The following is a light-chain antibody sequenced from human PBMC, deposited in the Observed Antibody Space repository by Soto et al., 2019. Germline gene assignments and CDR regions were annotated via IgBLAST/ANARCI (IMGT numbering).Light chain of an antibody. CDR2: AAS. Sequence: DIPLTQSPSFLSASVGDRVTITCRASQGISSYLAWYQQKPGKASKLLIYAASTLQSGVPSRFSGSGSGTEFTLTISSLQPEDFATYYCQQLNSYPTFGQGTRLEIK. V-gene: IGKV1-9*01. J-gene: IGKJ5*01. CDR3: QQLNSYPT. CDR1: QGISSY.